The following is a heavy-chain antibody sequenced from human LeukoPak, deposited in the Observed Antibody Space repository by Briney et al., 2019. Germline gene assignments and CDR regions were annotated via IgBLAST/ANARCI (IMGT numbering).Heavy chain of an antibody. CDR2: IQFDGTKT. D-gene: IGHD3-16*02. CDR3: AKGAFVRLGELSPS. J-gene: IGHJ5*02. Sequence: GGSLRLSCAASGFTFSSSGMQWVRQAPGRGLEWVAFIQFDGTKTYYADSVKGRFTISRDSSKNTLYPQMNSLRVDDTAVYYCAKGAFVRLGELSPSWGQGTLVTVSS. V-gene: IGHV3-30*02. CDR1: GFTFSSSG.